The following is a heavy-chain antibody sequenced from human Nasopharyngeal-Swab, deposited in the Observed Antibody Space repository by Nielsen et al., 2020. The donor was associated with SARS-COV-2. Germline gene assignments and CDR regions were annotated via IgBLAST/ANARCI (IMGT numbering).Heavy chain of an antibody. D-gene: IGHD3-22*01. J-gene: IGHJ4*02. CDR1: GFTFSSYG. Sequence: GESLKISCAASGFTFSSYGMHWVRQAPGKGLEWVAVIWYDGSNKYYADSVKGRFTISRDNSKNTLYLQMNSLRAEDTAVYYCARDLLGFDSSGLPGYWGQGTLVTVSS. CDR2: IWYDGSNK. CDR3: ARDLLGFDSSGLPGY. V-gene: IGHV3-33*01.